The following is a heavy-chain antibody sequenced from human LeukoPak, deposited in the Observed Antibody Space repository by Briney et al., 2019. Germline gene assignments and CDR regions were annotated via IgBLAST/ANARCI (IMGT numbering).Heavy chain of an antibody. J-gene: IGHJ4*02. Sequence: SETRSLTCTVFGASISKYYWSWIRQPPGKGLEWMGYAYNSGSTKYNPSLQSRVTISVDTSKNQFSLKLSSVTAADTAVYYCASLGGGSGWYQIIDYWGQGTLVTVSS. CDR1: GASISKYY. CDR2: AYNSGST. V-gene: IGHV4-4*08. D-gene: IGHD6-19*01. CDR3: ASLGGGSGWYQIIDY.